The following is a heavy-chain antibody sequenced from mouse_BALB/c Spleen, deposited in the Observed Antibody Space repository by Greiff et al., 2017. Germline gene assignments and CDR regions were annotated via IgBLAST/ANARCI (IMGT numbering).Heavy chain of an antibody. CDR2: IWAGGST. J-gene: IGHJ3*01. V-gene: IGHV2-9*02. Sequence: QVQLKESGPGLVAPSQSLSITCTVSGFSLTSYGVHWVRQPPGKGLEWLGVIWAGGSTNYNSALMSRLSISKDNSKSQVFLKMNSLQTDDTAMYYCARGGDYGYLFAYWGQGTLVTVSA. D-gene: IGHD1-2*01. CDR3: ARGGDYGYLFAY. CDR1: GFSLTSYG.